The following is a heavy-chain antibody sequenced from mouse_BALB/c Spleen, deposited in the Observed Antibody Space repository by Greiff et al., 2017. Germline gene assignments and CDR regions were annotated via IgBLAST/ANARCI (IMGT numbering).Heavy chain of an antibody. CDR1: GFNITDYY. CDR3: ARSYDGYSYDY. D-gene: IGHD2-3*01. Sequence: VQLQQSGAELVRPGALVKLSCKASGFNITDYYMHWVKQRPEQGLEWIGWIDPENGNTIYDPKFQGKASITADTSSNTAYLQLSSLTSEDTAVYYCARSYDGYSYDYWGQGTTLTVSS. CDR2: IDPENGNT. J-gene: IGHJ2*01. V-gene: IGHV14-1*02.